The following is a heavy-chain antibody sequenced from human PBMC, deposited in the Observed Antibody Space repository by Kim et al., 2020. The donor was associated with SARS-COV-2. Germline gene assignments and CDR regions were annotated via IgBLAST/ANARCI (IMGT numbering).Heavy chain of an antibody. CDR3: VKGGRFGEVSPPDFDY. CDR2: VSGSGDST. Sequence: GGSLRLSCAGSGFTFSSYAMTWVRQAPGKGLELVSSVSGSGDSTNYADPVKGRFTTSRDNSKNTLYLQMSSLRVEDTALYYCVKGGRFGEVSPPDFDYWGQGTLVTVSS. CDR1: GFTFSSYA. D-gene: IGHD3-10*01. J-gene: IGHJ4*02. V-gene: IGHV3-23*01.